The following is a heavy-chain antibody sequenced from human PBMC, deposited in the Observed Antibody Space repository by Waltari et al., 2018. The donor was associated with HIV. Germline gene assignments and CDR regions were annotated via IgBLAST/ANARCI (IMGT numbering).Heavy chain of an antibody. CDR3: ERVGCSSASCYSVWFDP. J-gene: IGHJ5*02. V-gene: IGHV1-18*01. D-gene: IGHD2-2*01. Sequence: QAQLAQSGAEVKKPGASVKVSCKASGYTFTSYGISWVRQAPGQGLEWLGWISAYNGNTNYAQKHQGRVTMTTDTSTSTAYMELRSRRSDDTAVYYCERVGCSSASCYSVWFDPWGQGTLVTVS. CDR1: GYTFTSYG. CDR2: ISAYNGNT.